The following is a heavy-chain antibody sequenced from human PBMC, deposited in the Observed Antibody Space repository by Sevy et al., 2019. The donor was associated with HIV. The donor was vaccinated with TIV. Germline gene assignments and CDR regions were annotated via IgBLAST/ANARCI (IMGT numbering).Heavy chain of an antibody. V-gene: IGHV4-34*01. J-gene: IGHJ3*02. Sequence: SETLSLTCAVYGGSFSGYHWSWIRQPPGKGLEWIGEINHSGSTNYNPSLKSRVTISVDTSKNQFSLKLSSVTAADTAVYYCARIMATIYAFDIWGQGTMVTVSS. CDR2: INHSGST. D-gene: IGHD5-12*01. CDR1: GGSFSGYH. CDR3: ARIMATIYAFDI.